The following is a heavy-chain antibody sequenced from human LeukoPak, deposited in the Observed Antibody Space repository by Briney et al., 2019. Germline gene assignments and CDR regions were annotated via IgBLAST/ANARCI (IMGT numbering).Heavy chain of an antibody. J-gene: IGHJ2*01. D-gene: IGHD6-13*01. V-gene: IGHV4-61*02. CDR3: ATLRGSSSWYWYFDL. Sequence: PSETLSLTCTVSGGSIGRSSYYWSWIRQPAGKGLEWIGRIYTSGSTNYNPSLKSRVTMSVDTSKNQFSLKLSSVTAADTAVYYCATLRGSSSWYWYFDLWGRGTLVTVSS. CDR1: GGSIGRSSYY. CDR2: IYTSGST.